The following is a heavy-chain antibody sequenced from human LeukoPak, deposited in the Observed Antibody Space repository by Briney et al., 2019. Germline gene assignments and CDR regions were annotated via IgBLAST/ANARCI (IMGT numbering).Heavy chain of an antibody. J-gene: IGHJ4*02. CDR3: GRGQERYYYDSSGYYYYFDY. Sequence: SETLSLTCAVYGGSFSGYYWSWIRQPPGKGLEWIGEINHSGSTNYNPSLKSRVTISVDTSKNQFSLKLSSVTAADTAVYYCGRGQERYYYDSSGYYYYFDYWGQGTLVTVSS. D-gene: IGHD3-22*01. V-gene: IGHV4-34*01. CDR2: INHSGST. CDR1: GGSFSGYY.